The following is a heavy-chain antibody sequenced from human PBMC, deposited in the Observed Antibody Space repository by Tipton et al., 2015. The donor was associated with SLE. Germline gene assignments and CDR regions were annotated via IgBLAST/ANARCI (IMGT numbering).Heavy chain of an antibody. D-gene: IGHD3-16*01. CDR3: ARGLGSIHWYFDL. V-gene: IGHV4-59*01. Sequence: TLSLTCTVSGGSMSSYYWSWIRQPPGKGLEWIGYVYYSGSTNYNPSLKSRVTISVDTSKNQFSLKLSSVTAADTAVYYCARGLGSIHWYFDLWGRGTLVTVSS. CDR1: GGSMSSYY. J-gene: IGHJ2*01. CDR2: VYYSGST.